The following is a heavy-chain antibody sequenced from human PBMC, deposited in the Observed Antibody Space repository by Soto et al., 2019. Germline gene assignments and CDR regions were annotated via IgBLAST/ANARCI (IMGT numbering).Heavy chain of an antibody. Sequence: PSETLSLTCAVYGGSFSGYYWSWIRQPPGKGLEWIGEINHSGSTNYNPSIKSRVTISVDTSKNQFSLKLSSVTAADTAVYYCARAVVVPAAMGSRYYYYYYYMDVWGKGTTVTVSS. D-gene: IGHD2-2*01. CDR2: INHSGST. J-gene: IGHJ6*03. CDR3: ARAVVVPAAMGSRYYYYYYYMDV. V-gene: IGHV4-34*01. CDR1: GGSFSGYY.